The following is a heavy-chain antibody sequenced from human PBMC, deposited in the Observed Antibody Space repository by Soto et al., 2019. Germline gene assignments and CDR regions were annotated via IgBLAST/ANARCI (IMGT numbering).Heavy chain of an antibody. V-gene: IGHV3-23*01. D-gene: IGHD3-10*01. Sequence: PGGSLRLCCAACGFTVSSYAMSWVRQAPGKGLEWVSHSGGITSYADSVKGRFTISRDNAKNTLYLQMNSLRAEDTAVYYCAKRGRSDVHYFDFWGHGTLVTVSS. CDR2: SGGIT. CDR1: GFTVSSYA. J-gene: IGHJ4*01. CDR3: AKRGRSDVHYFDF.